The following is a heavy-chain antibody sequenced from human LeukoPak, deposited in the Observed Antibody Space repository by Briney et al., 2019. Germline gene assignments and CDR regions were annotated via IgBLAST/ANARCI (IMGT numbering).Heavy chain of an antibody. D-gene: IGHD5-12*01. V-gene: IGHV3-53*01. CDR1: GFTVSSNY. CDR2: IYSGGSP. Sequence: GGSLRLSCATSGFTVSSNYMNWVRQPPGKGLEWVSVIYSGGSPYYADSVKGRFTISRDNSKNTVYLQMNSLRAEDTAVYYCARLSDYDSGFDYWGQGTLVTVSS. J-gene: IGHJ4*02. CDR3: ARLSDYDSGFDY.